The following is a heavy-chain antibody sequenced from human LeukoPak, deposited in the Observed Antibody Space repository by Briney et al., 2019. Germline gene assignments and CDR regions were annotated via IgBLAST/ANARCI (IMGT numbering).Heavy chain of an antibody. D-gene: IGHD6-19*01. V-gene: IGHV1-8*01. Sequence: ASVKVSCKASGYTFTSYDINWVRQATGQGLEWMGWMNPNSGNTGYAQKFQGRVTMTRNASISTAYMELSSLRSEDTAVYYCALRRDSSGCHNPWGQGTLVTVSS. J-gene: IGHJ5*02. CDR2: MNPNSGNT. CDR1: GYTFTSYD. CDR3: ALRRDSSGCHNP.